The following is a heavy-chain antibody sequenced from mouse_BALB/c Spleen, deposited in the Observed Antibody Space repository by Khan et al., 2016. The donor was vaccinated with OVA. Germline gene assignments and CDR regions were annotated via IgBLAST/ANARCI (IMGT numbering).Heavy chain of an antibody. CDR3: TRDRNYYGSSIYFDY. J-gene: IGHJ2*01. Sequence: VELVESGGGLVKPGGSLQLSCAASGFAFSSYSMSWVRQTPEKRLEWVATITSGGSYTYYPDSVKRGLTISRDNAKTTLYFQMSSLKSEDTPMYIYTRDRNYYGSSIYFDYWGQGTTLTVSS. CDR2: ITSGGSYT. D-gene: IGHD1-1*01. CDR1: GFAFSSYS. V-gene: IGHV5-6-4*01.